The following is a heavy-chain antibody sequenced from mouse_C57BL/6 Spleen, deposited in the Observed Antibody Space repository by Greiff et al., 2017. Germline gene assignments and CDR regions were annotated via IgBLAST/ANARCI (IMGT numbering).Heavy chain of an antibody. CDR2: IDPSDSET. CDR1: GYTFTSYW. J-gene: IGHJ2*01. CDR3: ARSIYYGNYDFYYFDY. Sequence: QVQLQQPGAELVRPGSSVKLSCKASGYTFTSYWMHWVQQRPIQGLEWIGNIDPSDSETHYNQKFKDKATLTVDKSSSTAYMQLSSLTSEDSAVYYCARSIYYGNYDFYYFDYWGQGTTLTVSS. V-gene: IGHV1-52*01. D-gene: IGHD2-1*01.